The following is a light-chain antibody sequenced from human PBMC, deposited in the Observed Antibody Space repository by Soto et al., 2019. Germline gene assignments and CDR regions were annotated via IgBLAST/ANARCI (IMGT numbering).Light chain of an antibody. CDR1: SSNIGAGYD. CDR3: QSYDSSLSGWV. CDR2: GNS. V-gene: IGLV1-40*01. J-gene: IGLJ3*02. Sequence: QSVLTQPPSVSGAPGQTVTISCTGTSSNIGAGYDVHWYQQLPGTAPKLLIYGNSNRPSGVPDPFSGSKSGTSASLAITGLQAEDEADYYCQSYDSSLSGWVFGGGTKLTVL.